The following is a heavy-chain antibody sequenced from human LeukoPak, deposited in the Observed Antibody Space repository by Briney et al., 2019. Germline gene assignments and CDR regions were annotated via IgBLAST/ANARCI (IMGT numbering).Heavy chain of an antibody. V-gene: IGHV1-18*01. J-gene: IGHJ4*02. CDR1: GGTFSSYA. Sequence: GASVKVSCKASGGTFSSYAISWVRQAPGQGLEWMGWISAYNGNTNYAQKLQGRVTMTTDTSTSTAYMELRSLRSDDTAVYYCARDGLWGIAAAAFDYWGQGTLVTVSS. D-gene: IGHD6-13*01. CDR2: ISAYNGNT. CDR3: ARDGLWGIAAAAFDY.